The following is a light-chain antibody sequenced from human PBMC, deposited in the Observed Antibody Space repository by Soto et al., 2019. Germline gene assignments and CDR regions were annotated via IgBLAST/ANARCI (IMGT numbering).Light chain of an antibody. CDR3: QQYDILPWT. Sequence: IQLTQSPSTLSASVGDRVTITCRASQSVQTWLAWFQQKPGKAPKLLIYKATTLETGVPSRFSGSGSETDFTFTISSLQPEDIATYYCQQYDILPWTFGQRTKVDI. V-gene: IGKV1-5*03. CDR2: KAT. J-gene: IGKJ1*01. CDR1: QSVQTW.